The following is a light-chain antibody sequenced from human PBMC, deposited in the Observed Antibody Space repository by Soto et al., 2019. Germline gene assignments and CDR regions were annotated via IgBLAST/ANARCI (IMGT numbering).Light chain of an antibody. J-gene: IGKJ4*01. Sequence: EIVLTQSPATLSLSPGERATLSCRASQSVSSYLAWYQQKPGQAPRLLIYDASNRATGIPARFSGSESGTDFTLTISSLEPEDFAVYYCQQRSNWPPGVSLTFGGGTKVEIK. CDR3: QQRSNWPPGVSLT. CDR1: QSVSSY. V-gene: IGKV3-11*01. CDR2: DAS.